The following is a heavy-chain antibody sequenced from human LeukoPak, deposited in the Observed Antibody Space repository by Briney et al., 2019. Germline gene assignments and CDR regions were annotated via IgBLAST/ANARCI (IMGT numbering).Heavy chain of an antibody. CDR3: ARYRGYSYGFDP. V-gene: IGHV1-2*02. CDR2: IITSGGDT. Sequence: ASVKVSCTASGYTFSTYYMHWVRQAPGQGLEWVGRIITSGGDTIYARKFQGRVTMTRDTSISTAYMELSRLRSDDTAVYYCARYRGYSYGFDPWGQGTLVTVSS. D-gene: IGHD5-18*01. J-gene: IGHJ5*02. CDR1: GYTFSTYY.